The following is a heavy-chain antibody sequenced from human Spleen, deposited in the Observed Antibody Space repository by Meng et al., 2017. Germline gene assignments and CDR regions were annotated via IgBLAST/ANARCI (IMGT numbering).Heavy chain of an antibody. CDR1: GYSFTSQW. J-gene: IGHJ4*02. CDR3: ATVRGGTLASFDY. Sequence: GGSLRLSCKGSGYSFTSQWIGWVRQMPGKGLEWMGIIYPVDSDTRYSPSFHGQVTISADKSITTAYLQWSSLKASDTAMYYCATVRGGTLASFDYWGQGNLVNGSS. V-gene: IGHV5-51*01. CDR2: IYPVDSDT. D-gene: IGHD3-16*01.